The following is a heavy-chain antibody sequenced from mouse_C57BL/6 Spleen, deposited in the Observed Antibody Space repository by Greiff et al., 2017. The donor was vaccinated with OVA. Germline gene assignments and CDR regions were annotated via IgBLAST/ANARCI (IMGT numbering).Heavy chain of an antibody. CDR2: ISSGGDYI. Sequence: EVKLVESGEGLVKPGGSLKLSCAASGFTFSSYAMSWVRQTPEKRLEWVAYISSGGDYIYYADTVKGRFTISRDNARNTLYLQMSSLKSEDTAMYYCTSLYDYDVCAYWGQGTLVTVSA. CDR1: GFTFSSYA. V-gene: IGHV5-9-1*02. CDR3: TSLYDYDVCAY. D-gene: IGHD2-4*01. J-gene: IGHJ3*01.